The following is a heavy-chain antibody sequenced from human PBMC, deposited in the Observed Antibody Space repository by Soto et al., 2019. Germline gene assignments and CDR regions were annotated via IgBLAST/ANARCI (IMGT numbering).Heavy chain of an antibody. CDR1: GDTFTEYY. J-gene: IGHJ4*02. Sequence: QVQLMQSGAEVKKPGASVKVSCKASGDTFTEYYIHWVRQAPGQGLEWMGTVNPSGGHTTYAQHFLGRVTMTRDTSTSTLYMELTILTSEDTAVYYWARGGHVVVVTAALDYWGQGTLGTVSS. CDR3: ARGGHVVVVTAALDY. CDR2: VNPSGGHT. V-gene: IGHV1-46*01. D-gene: IGHD2-21*02.